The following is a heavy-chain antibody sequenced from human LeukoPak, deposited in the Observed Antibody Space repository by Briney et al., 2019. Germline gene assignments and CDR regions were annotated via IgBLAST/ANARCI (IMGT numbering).Heavy chain of an antibody. CDR2: IYPGDSDT. CDR3: ARHGGYCSSTSCYPQFDY. V-gene: IGHV5-51*01. D-gene: IGHD2-2*01. CDR1: GYSFTNYW. J-gene: IGHJ4*02. Sequence: GEPLKISCKGSGYSFTNYWIGWVRQMPGKGLEWMGIIYPGDSDTRYSPSFQGQVTISADKSITIAYLQWSSLKASDTAMYYCARHGGYCSSTSCYPQFDYWGQGTLVTVSS.